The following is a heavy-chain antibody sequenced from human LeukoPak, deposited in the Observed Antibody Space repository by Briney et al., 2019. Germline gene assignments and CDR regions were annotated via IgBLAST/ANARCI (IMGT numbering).Heavy chain of an antibody. J-gene: IGHJ3*02. CDR2: ISYDGSNK. Sequence: GGSLRLSCAASGFTFDDYTMSWVRQAPGKGLEWVAVISYDGSNKYYADSVKGRFTISRDNSKNTLYLQMNSLRAEDTAVYYCASGLASGSVSGAFDIWGQGTMVTVSS. V-gene: IGHV3-30*04. CDR3: ASGLASGSVSGAFDI. CDR1: GFTFDDYT. D-gene: IGHD2-21*01.